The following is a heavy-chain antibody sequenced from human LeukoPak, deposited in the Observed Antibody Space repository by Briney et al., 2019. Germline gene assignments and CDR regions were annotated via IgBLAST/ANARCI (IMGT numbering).Heavy chain of an antibody. CDR1: GYTFTGYY. J-gene: IGHJ5*02. D-gene: IGHD3-10*01. CDR3: ARDEITMVRGAEVNWFDP. Sequence: ASVKVSCKASGYTFTGYYMHWVRQAPGQGLEWMGWINPNSGGTNYAQKFQGRVTMTRDTSISTAYMELSRLRSDDTAVYYCARDEITMVRGAEVNWFDPWGQGTLVTVSS. CDR2: INPNSGGT. V-gene: IGHV1-2*02.